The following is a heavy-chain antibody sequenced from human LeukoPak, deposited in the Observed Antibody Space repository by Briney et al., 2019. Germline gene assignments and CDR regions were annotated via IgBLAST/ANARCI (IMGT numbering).Heavy chain of an antibody. J-gene: IGHJ4*02. D-gene: IGHD3-22*01. CDR3: ATPLDYYDSSGYHQGGD. Sequence: GGSLRLSCAASGFTFSSYWMSWVRQAPGKGLEWVANIMEDGSKKNYVDSVKGRFTISRDNAKNSLYLQMNSLRAEDTAVYYCATPLDYYDSSGYHQGGDWGQGTLVTVSS. CDR1: GFTFSSYW. CDR2: IMEDGSKK. V-gene: IGHV3-7*03.